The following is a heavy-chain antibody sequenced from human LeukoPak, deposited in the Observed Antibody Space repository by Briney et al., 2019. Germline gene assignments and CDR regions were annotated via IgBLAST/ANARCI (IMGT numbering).Heavy chain of an antibody. J-gene: IGHJ4*02. CDR2: IYHSGST. CDR3: ARLYREGYSYGFPHYFDY. CDR1: GYSISSGYY. D-gene: IGHD5-18*01. V-gene: IGHV4-38-2*01. Sequence: SETLSLTCAVSGYSISSGYYWGWIRQPPGKGLEWIGSIYHSGSTYYNPSLKSRVTISVDTSKNRFSLKLSSVTAADTAVYYCARLYREGYSYGFPHYFDYWGQGTLVTVSS.